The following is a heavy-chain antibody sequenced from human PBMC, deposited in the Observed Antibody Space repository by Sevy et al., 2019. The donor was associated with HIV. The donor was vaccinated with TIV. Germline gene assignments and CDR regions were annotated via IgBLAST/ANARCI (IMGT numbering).Heavy chain of an antibody. J-gene: IGHJ4*02. D-gene: IGHD6-6*01. CDR3: TMYSNSDY. V-gene: IGHV3-15*01. Sequence: GGSLRLSCTASGFTFSNAWMSWVRQAPGKGLEWVGHIKSKTDGGTTDYAAPVKGRFTLSRDDSKNTLFLQMNSLKTEDTAVYYCTMYSNSDYWGQGTLVTVSS. CDR1: GFTFSNAW. CDR2: IKSKTDGGTT.